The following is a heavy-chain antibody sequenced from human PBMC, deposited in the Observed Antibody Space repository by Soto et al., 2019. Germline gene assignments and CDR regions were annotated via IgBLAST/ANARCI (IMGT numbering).Heavy chain of an antibody. D-gene: IGHD3-10*01. Sequence: QVQLQESGPGLVKPSETLSLTCTVSGGSISRYYWSWIRQPPGKGLEWIGYIYYSGSTNYNPSLRSRVTIAVDTSKILFSLKLSSVTAADTAVYYCARDDPNTGPLWFGELPKGAFDIWGQGTMVTVSS. CDR2: IYYSGST. CDR1: GGSISRYY. V-gene: IGHV4-59*01. CDR3: ARDDPNTGPLWFGELPKGAFDI. J-gene: IGHJ3*02.